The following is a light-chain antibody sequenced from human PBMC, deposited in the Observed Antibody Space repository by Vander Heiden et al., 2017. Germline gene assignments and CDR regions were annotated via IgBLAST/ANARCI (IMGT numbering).Light chain of an antibody. Sequence: ALTSPPPVSGSPGPSVTISCTGTSSDVGSYNYVSWYQQHPGKAPKLMIYDVSKRPSGVPDRFSGSKSGNTASLTISGLQAEDEADYYCCSYAGSYTLVFGGGTKLTVL. V-gene: IGLV2-11*01. CDR3: CSYAGSYTLV. CDR1: SSDVGSYNY. CDR2: DVS. J-gene: IGLJ2*01.